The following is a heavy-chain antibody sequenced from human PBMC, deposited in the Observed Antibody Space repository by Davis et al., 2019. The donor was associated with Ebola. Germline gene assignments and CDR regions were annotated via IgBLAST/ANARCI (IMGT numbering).Heavy chain of an antibody. V-gene: IGHV3-73*01. CDR1: GFTFSGSA. D-gene: IGHD1-26*01. J-gene: IGHJ4*02. Sequence: GGSLRLSCAASGFTFSGSAMHWVRQASGNGLEWVGRIRSKANSYATAYAASVKGRFTISRDDSKNTAYLQMNSLKTEDTAVYYCTQSGSRDYWGQGTLVTVSS. CDR2: IRSKANSYAT. CDR3: TQSGSRDY.